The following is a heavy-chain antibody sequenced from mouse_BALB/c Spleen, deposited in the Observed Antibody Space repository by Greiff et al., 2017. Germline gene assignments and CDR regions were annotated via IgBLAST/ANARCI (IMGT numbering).Heavy chain of an antibody. D-gene: IGHD1-2*01. CDR1: GFTFSSYW. Sequence: DVQLVESGGGLVQPGGSMKLSCVASGFTFSSYWMSWVRQSPEKGLEWVAEIRLKSDNYATHYAESVKGKFTISRDDSKSRLYLQMNSLRAEDTGIYYCTGATAPGFAYWGQGTLVTVSA. V-gene: IGHV6-6*02. J-gene: IGHJ3*01. CDR3: TGATAPGFAY. CDR2: IRLKSDNYAT.